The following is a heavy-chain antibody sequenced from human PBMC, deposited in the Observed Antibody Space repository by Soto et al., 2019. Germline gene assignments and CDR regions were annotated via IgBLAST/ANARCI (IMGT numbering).Heavy chain of an antibody. D-gene: IGHD1-1*01. Sequence: QVHLQESGPGLVAPSGTLSLTCTLSGGSVRAPDWWNWVRQSPDKGLEGIAEVHISGHSNYNPSLRSRVSVSIDSSKNQFYLNLNAVTAADTAIYYCARVRQGCSANNCYFDPWGQGTQVTISS. CDR1: GGSVRAPDW. CDR2: VHISGHS. J-gene: IGHJ5*01. CDR3: ARVRQGCSANNCYFDP. V-gene: IGHV4-4*02.